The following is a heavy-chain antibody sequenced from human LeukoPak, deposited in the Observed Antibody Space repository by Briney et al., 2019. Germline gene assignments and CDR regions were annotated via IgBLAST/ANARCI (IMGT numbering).Heavy chain of an antibody. CDR2: TRFDGSIK. V-gene: IGHV3-33*01. Sequence: GGSLRLSCAVSGFIFSDYGFHWVRQAPGKGLEWVAVTRFDGSIKQYADSVKDRFTISRHDSKNTLYLQMNFLQSEDTAVYYCARWGGTRQYYFDYWGQGTLVTVSS. D-gene: IGHD1-1*01. J-gene: IGHJ4*02. CDR1: GFIFSDYG. CDR3: ARWGGTRQYYFDY.